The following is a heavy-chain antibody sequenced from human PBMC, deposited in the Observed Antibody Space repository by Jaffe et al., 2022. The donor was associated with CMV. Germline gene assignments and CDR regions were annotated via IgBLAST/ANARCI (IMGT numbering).Heavy chain of an antibody. D-gene: IGHD5-18*01. J-gene: IGHJ4*02. CDR2: ISSGGTI. V-gene: IGHV3-11*01. Sequence: QVQLVESGGGLVKPGGSLRLSCAASGFTFSDYYMSWIRQAPGKGLEWVSHISSGGTIYHADSLKGRITLSRDNTKNSLLLQMNSLRVEDTAVYYCAREARGYSSGYKDYWGQGTLVTVSS. CDR3: AREARGYSSGYKDY. CDR1: GFTFSDYY.